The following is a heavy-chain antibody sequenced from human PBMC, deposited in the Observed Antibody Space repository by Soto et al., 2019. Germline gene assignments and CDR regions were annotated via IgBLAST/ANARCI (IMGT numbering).Heavy chain of an antibody. CDR2: ITPDGTEQ. CDR3: VKQAHGLDGVAFDY. Sequence: QVQLMESGGGVVQPGRSLRLSCAASGFTFNTYAMHWVRQAPGKGLEWVAVITPDGTEQYYADSVKGRFTISRDNSKNTLFLQMGSLRPEDTAIYYCVKQAHGLDGVAFDYWGQGTQVTVAS. J-gene: IGHJ4*02. CDR1: GFTFNTYA. D-gene: IGHD2-15*01. V-gene: IGHV3-30*14.